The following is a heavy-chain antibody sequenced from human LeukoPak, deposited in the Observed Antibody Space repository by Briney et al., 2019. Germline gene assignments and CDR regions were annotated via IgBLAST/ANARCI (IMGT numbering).Heavy chain of an antibody. D-gene: IGHD5-24*01. V-gene: IGHV4-39*07. CDR2: IYYSGST. CDR1: GGSISSSSYY. J-gene: IGHJ4*02. Sequence: SETLSLTCTVPGGSISSSSYYWGWIRQPPGKGLEWIGSIYYSGSTYYNPSLKSRVTISVDTSKNQFSLKLSSVTAADTAVYYCARGRVEMATIGFDYWGQGTLVTVSS. CDR3: ARGRVEMATIGFDY.